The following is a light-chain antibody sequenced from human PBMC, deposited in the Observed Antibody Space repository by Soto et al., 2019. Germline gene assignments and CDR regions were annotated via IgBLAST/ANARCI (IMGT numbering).Light chain of an antibody. CDR2: AAS. Sequence: DIQLTQSPSFLSASVGDRVTITCRASQGISSSLAWYQQKPGRAPELLIYAASTLQSGVPSRFSGSGSGTEFTLTISSLQPEDFATYYCQQINSFPLTFGGGTKVDIK. CDR3: QQINSFPLT. V-gene: IGKV1-9*01. J-gene: IGKJ4*01. CDR1: QGISSS.